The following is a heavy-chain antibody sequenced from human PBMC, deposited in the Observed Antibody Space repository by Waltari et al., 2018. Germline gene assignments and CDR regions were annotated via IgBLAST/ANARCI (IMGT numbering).Heavy chain of an antibody. CDR1: GGSVSSTGDF. Sequence: QLLLQESGPGLVKPSETLSLTCTVSGGSVSSTGDFWGWAWIRQPPGKGLEWIGTIDFRGFTYYNSSLKSQLSLSVDTSRNQIFLRLTSVSAADTAVYFCARHGGSGGFFDYWGQGTLVTVSS. J-gene: IGHJ4*02. CDR2: IDFRGFT. D-gene: IGHD1-26*01. CDR3: ARHGGSGGFFDY. V-gene: IGHV4-39*01.